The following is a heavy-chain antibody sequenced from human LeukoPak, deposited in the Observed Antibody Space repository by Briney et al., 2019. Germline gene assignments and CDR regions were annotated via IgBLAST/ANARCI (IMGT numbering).Heavy chain of an antibody. V-gene: IGHV4-34*01. J-gene: IGHJ5*02. D-gene: IGHD2-15*01. CDR1: GGSFSGYY. CDR3: ARPLGYCSDSRCPQSWFDP. Sequence: SETLSLTCAISGGSFSGYYWTWIRQPPGKGLEWIGEINHSGRTNYNPSLKSRVIISVDTSKNQFSLRLNSVTAADTAVYYCARPLGYCSDSRCPQSWFDPWGQGTLVTVSS. CDR2: INHSGRT.